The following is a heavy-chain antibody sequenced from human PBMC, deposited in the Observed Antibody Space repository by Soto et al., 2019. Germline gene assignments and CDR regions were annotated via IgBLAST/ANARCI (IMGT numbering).Heavy chain of an antibody. J-gene: IGHJ3*02. D-gene: IGHD3-22*01. V-gene: IGHV4-61*01. CDR3: ARYRSNYYDRSRYHPPAAFDI. Sequence: SETLSLTCTVSGGSVSSGSYYWSWIRQPPGKGLEWIGYIYYSGSTNYHPSLNSRATISVDTYKNQSSLKLSSVTAAATAVYYCARYRSNYYDRSRYHPPAAFDIWGQGTRVTV. CDR2: IYYSGST. CDR1: GGSVSSGSYY.